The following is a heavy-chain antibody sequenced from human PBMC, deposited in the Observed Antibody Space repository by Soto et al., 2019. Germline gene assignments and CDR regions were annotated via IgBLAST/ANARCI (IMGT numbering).Heavy chain of an antibody. D-gene: IGHD3-3*01. CDR3: ARGFLIPPQHTGATGPWSPP. CDR1: GDSISSGGYY. V-gene: IGHV4-31*03. CDR2: ISYSGAT. J-gene: IGHJ5*02. Sequence: SETLSLTCTVSGDSISSGGYYWSWIRQRPGKGLEWIGSISYSGATYYNPSLKSRVITSVDTSRNQFSLKLTSVTAADTAVYYCARGFLIPPQHTGATGPWSPPRGGGPLVTV.